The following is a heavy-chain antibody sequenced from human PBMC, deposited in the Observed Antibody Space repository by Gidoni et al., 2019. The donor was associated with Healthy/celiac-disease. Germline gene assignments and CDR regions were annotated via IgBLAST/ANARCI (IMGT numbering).Heavy chain of an antibody. V-gene: IGHV2-5*01. Sequence: QITLKESGPTLVKPTQTLTLTCTFSGFSLSTSGVGVGWIRQPPGKALEWLALIYWNDDKRYSPSLKSRLTITKDTSKNQVVLTMTNMDPVDTATYYCAHSRCGGDCYSNGEYYFDYWGQGTLVTVSS. CDR2: IYWNDDK. CDR3: AHSRCGGDCYSNGEYYFDY. D-gene: IGHD2-21*02. J-gene: IGHJ4*02. CDR1: GFSLSTSGVG.